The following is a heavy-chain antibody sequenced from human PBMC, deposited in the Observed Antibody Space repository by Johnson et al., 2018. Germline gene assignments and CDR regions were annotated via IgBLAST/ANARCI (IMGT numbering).Heavy chain of an antibody. Sequence: QVQLQESGPGLVKPSETLSLTCTVSGGSISSSSYYWGWIRQPPGKGLELIGSIYYSGSTYYNPSLKSRVTISVDTSKNQFSLKLSSVTAADTAVYDCAGGPWDYYYHYLDVWGKGTTVTVSS. CDR3: AGGPWDYYYHYLDV. CDR1: GGSISSSSYY. V-gene: IGHV4-39*07. J-gene: IGHJ6*03. D-gene: IGHD1-26*01. CDR2: IYYSGST.